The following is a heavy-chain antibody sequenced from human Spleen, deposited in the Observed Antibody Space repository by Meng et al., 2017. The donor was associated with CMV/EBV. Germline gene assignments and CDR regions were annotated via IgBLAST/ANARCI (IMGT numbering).Heavy chain of an antibody. J-gene: IGHJ6*02. CDR2: ISGYNGDT. V-gene: IGHV1-18*01. Sequence: ASVKVSCKASGFTFTSFSINWVRQAPGQGLEWMGWISGYNGDTKYAQKFQDRVTVTTDTSTSTAYMELSRLRSDDTAVYYCARSSRHCSSTSCEPYYYYYGMDVWGQGTTVTVSS. D-gene: IGHD2-2*01. CDR3: ARSSRHCSSTSCEPYYYYYGMDV. CDR1: GFTFTSFS.